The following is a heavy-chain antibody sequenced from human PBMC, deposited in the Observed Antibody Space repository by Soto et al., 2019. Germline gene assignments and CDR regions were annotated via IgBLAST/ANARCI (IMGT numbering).Heavy chain of an antibody. V-gene: IGHV3-23*01. Sequence: GGSLRLSCAASGFTFNIYAMSWVRQAPGKGLEWVSAISGSGGGTYYADSVEGRFTISRDNSNNTLYLQMTSLRAEDTAVYYCLNCGYYSSGHLLRHFQHWGQGTLVTVSS. CDR1: GFTFNIYA. CDR3: LNCGYYSSGHLLRHFQH. D-gene: IGHD3-22*01. J-gene: IGHJ1*01. CDR2: ISGSGGGT.